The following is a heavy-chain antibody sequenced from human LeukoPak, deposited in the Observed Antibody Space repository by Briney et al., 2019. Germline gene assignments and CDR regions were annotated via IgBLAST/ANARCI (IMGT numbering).Heavy chain of an antibody. D-gene: IGHD3-9*01. V-gene: IGHV5-51*01. J-gene: IGHJ6*02. CDR1: GYRFTSYW. Sequence: GESLKISCKGSGYRFTSYWIGWVRQMPGKGLEWMGIIYPGDSDTRYSPSFQGQVTISADKSISTAYLQWSSLKASDTAMYYCAAIFYDILTGYYRPPQKYYYYGMDVWGQGTTVTVSS. CDR3: AAIFYDILTGYYRPPQKYYYYGMDV. CDR2: IYPGDSDT.